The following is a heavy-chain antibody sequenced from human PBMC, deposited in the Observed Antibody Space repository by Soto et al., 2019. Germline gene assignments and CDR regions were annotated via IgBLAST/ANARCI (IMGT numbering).Heavy chain of an antibody. CDR2: LNTGNGDT. CDR3: VRDPGNRNYFDS. Sequence: QVQVVQSGAEEKKPGASVNVSCKASGYSFTAFSIHWVRQAPGQRLEWMGYLNTGNGDTKYSQKFQGRLTITRDTSASTAYMELSSLRSEDTAIYYCVRDPGNRNYFDSWGQGTLVSVCS. D-gene: IGHD1-1*01. CDR1: GYSFTAFS. V-gene: IGHV1-3*05. J-gene: IGHJ4*02.